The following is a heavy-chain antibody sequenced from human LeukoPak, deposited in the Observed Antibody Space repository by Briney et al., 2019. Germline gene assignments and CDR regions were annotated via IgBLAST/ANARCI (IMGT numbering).Heavy chain of an antibody. V-gene: IGHV3-23*01. CDR3: AKGVVVAPDVTPFDY. Sequence: GRSLRLSCAASGFTFSNFGMHWVRQAPGKGLEWVSGISGRGASKYYADSVKGRFTISRDNSKNTLYLQMNSLRAEDTAVYYCAKGVVVAPDVTPFDYWGQGTLVTVSS. CDR1: GFTFSNFG. CDR2: ISGRGASK. J-gene: IGHJ4*02. D-gene: IGHD2-2*01.